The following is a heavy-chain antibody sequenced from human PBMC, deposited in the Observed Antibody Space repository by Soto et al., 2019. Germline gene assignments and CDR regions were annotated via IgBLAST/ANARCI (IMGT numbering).Heavy chain of an antibody. Sequence: GASVKVSCKASGGTFSSYAISWVRQAPGQGLEWMGGIIPIFGTANYAQKFQGRVTITADESTSTAYMELSSLRSEDTAVYYCARDRIVVGVAATLHYYYGMDVWGQGTTVTVSS. CDR1: GGTFSSYA. D-gene: IGHD2-15*01. J-gene: IGHJ6*02. V-gene: IGHV1-69*13. CDR2: IIPIFGTA. CDR3: ARDRIVVGVAATLHYYYGMDV.